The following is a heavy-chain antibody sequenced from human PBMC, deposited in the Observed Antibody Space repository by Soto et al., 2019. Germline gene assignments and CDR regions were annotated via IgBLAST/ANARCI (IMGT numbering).Heavy chain of an antibody. Sequence: QVQLVQSGAEVKKPGASVKVSCKASGYTFTSYGISWVRQAPGQGLEWMEWMSAYNGNTNYAQKLQGRVTMTTDTSTSTAYMELRSLRSDDTAVYYCARDHQTWVQLGSPNYYSYMDVWGKGTTVTVSS. CDR1: GYTFTSYG. V-gene: IGHV1-18*01. CDR3: ARDHQTWVQLGSPNYYSYMDV. D-gene: IGHD5-18*01. J-gene: IGHJ6*03. CDR2: MSAYNGNT.